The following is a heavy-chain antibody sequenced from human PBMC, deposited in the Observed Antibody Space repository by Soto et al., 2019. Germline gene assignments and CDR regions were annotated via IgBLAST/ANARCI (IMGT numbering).Heavy chain of an antibody. Sequence: LRLSCAASGFTFSSYWMHWVRQVPGKGLVWVSRINTDGSITSHADSVKGRFTISRDNAKNTLYLQMNSLRADDTAVYYCTRDSGGRDAYWGQGALVTVSS. CDR3: TRDSGGRDAY. CDR2: INTDGSIT. CDR1: GFTFSSYW. V-gene: IGHV3-74*01. J-gene: IGHJ4*02. D-gene: IGHD2-15*01.